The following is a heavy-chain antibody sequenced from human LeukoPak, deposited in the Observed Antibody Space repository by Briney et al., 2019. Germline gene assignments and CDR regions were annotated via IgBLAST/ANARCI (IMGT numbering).Heavy chain of an antibody. Sequence: SETLSLTCTVSGDSISSGDHYWSWIRQPAGKGLEWIGRISSSGSTNYNPSLKSRITISVDRSKNEFALKLRAGNAAGTAVYFCARGPYSYDSSGAFDIWGQGTMVTVSS. V-gene: IGHV4-61*02. J-gene: IGHJ3*02. D-gene: IGHD3-22*01. CDR3: ARGPYSYDSSGAFDI. CDR1: GDSISSGDHY. CDR2: ISSSGST.